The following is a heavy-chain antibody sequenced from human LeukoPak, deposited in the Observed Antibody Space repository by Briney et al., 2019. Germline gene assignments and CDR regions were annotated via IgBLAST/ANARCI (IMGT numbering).Heavy chain of an antibody. D-gene: IGHD3-10*01. Sequence: ASVKVSCKASGYTFTSYAMHWVRQAPGQRLEWMGWINAGNGNTKYSQKFQGRVTITRDTSASTAYMELSSLRSEDTAVYYCARGGTMVRGVIGAFDIWGQGTMVTVSS. CDR2: INAGNGNT. V-gene: IGHV1-3*01. CDR3: ARGGTMVRGVIGAFDI. CDR1: GYTFTSYA. J-gene: IGHJ3*02.